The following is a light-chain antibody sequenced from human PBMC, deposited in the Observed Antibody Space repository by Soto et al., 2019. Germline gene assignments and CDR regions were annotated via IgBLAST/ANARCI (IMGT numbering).Light chain of an antibody. CDR1: SSNIGRNT. CDR2: SND. V-gene: IGLV1-44*01. CDR3: AAWDDSLNGPV. Sequence: QAVVTQPPSASGTPGQRVTISCSGGSSNIGRNTVNWYQLLPGTAPKLLIYSNDRRPSGVPDRFSSSKSGTSASLAISGLQSEDEADYYCAAWDDSLNGPVFGGGTKLTVL. J-gene: IGLJ2*01.